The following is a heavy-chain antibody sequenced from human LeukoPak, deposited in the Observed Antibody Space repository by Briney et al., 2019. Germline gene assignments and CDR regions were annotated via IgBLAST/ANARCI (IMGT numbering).Heavy chain of an antibody. Sequence: PGESLKISCKGSGYSFTSHYIGWVRQMPGKGLEWMGIIYPDDPNTRYGPSFQGQVTISADKSISTAYLQWSSLKASDTAMYYCARQRGDNAENFDYWGQGTLVTVSS. CDR2: IYPDDPNT. CDR1: GYSFTSHY. D-gene: IGHD2-21*02. J-gene: IGHJ4*02. CDR3: ARQRGDNAENFDY. V-gene: IGHV5-51*01.